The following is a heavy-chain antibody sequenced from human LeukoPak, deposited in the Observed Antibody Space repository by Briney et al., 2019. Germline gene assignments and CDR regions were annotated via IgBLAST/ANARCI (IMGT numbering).Heavy chain of an antibody. V-gene: IGHV3-7*03. D-gene: IGHD1-26*01. CDR3: ARDYSGNYIKSYDY. Sequence: PGGSLRLSCVASGFTFSSNWMSWVRQAPGKGLEWVANIKQDGSEKYYVDSVKGRFTISRDNAKNSLYLQMNSLRVEDTAVYYCARDYSGNYIKSYDYWGQGTLVTVSS. CDR1: GFTFSSNW. J-gene: IGHJ4*02. CDR2: IKQDGSEK.